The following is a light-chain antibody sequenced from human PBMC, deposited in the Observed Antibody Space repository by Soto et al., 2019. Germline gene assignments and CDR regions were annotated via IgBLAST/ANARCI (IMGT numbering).Light chain of an antibody. CDR1: QTINNN. CDR3: QQNKNLPQT. V-gene: IGKV3-15*01. Sequence: VMTQAPATLSVSPGERATLSCRASQTINNNIAWYQLKDGQVPRLLIYGASTRATDIPARFSGSGSGTEFTLPISSLPSEDFAKIHFQQNKNLPQTFRQGTKVEIK. J-gene: IGKJ1*01. CDR2: GAS.